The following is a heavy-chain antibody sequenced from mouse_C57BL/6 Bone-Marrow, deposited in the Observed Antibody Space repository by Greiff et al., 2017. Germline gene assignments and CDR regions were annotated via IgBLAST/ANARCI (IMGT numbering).Heavy chain of an antibody. Sequence: ESGPGILQSSQTLSLTCSFSGFSLSTSGMGVSWIRQPSGKGLEWLAHIYWDDDKRYNPSLKSRLTIPKDTSRNQVFLKITSVDTADTATYYCARRVFYYYGSSYYFDDWGQGTTLTVSS. J-gene: IGHJ2*01. CDR2: IYWDDDK. CDR1: GFSLSTSGMG. D-gene: IGHD1-1*01. V-gene: IGHV8-12*01. CDR3: ARRVFYYYGSSYYFDD.